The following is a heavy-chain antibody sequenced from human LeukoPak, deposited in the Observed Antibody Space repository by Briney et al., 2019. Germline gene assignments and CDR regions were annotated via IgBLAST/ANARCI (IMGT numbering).Heavy chain of an antibody. CDR2: INSAGIST. V-gene: IGHV3-74*01. J-gene: IGHJ1*01. D-gene: IGHD2-21*01. CDR1: GFTFSSYW. CDR3: ARTSSRNYSTQ. Sequence: QPGGSLRLSCAASGFTFSSYWMHWVRQAPGKGLGWVSFINSAGISTTYADSVKGRFTISRDNVKNTLYLQMDSLRAEDTAVYYCARTSSRNYSTQWGQSSLVTVSS.